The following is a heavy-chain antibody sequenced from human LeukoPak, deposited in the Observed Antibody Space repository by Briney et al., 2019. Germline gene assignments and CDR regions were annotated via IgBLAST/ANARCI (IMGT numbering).Heavy chain of an antibody. Sequence: GGPLRLSYAASGFTFSNYWMHWVRQAPGKGVVGVSRINTDGRGSCYVDAVKGRFTIYRDKAKNTLYLQMNSLRAEDTAVYYCASAPLVDWYLDLWGRGTPVTVSS. J-gene: IGHJ2*01. CDR1: GFTFSNYW. CDR3: ASAPLVDWYLDL. V-gene: IGHV3-74*01. CDR2: INTDGRGS. D-gene: IGHD2-15*01.